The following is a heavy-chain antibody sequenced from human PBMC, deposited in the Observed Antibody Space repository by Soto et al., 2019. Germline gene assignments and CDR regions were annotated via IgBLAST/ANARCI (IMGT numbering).Heavy chain of an antibody. J-gene: IGHJ5*02. Sequence: PGGSLRLSCATSKSIFTGYGMHWVRQTPGKGLEWVAVIRFDGTDEHYADSVKGRFTISRDNSKNMLYLQMNSLRVEDTALYYCAREGIGGTAFRGFLDAWGQGTLVNVSS. CDR3: AREGIGGTAFRGFLDA. D-gene: IGHD1-1*01. CDR2: IRFDGTDE. CDR1: KSIFTGYG. V-gene: IGHV3-33*01.